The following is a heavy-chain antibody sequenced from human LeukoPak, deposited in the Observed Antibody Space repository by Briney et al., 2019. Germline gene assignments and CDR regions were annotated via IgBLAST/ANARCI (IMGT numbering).Heavy chain of an antibody. J-gene: IGHJ6*02. CDR3: ARGDVVVPAAQYYYYGMDV. V-gene: IGHV3-20*01. Sequence: GGSLRLSCAASGFTFDDYGMSWVRQAPGKGLEWVSGINWNGGSTGYADSVKGRFTISRDNAKNSLYLQMNSLRAEDTALYHCARGDVVVPAAQYYYYGMDVWGQGTTVTVSS. D-gene: IGHD2-2*01. CDR1: GFTFDDYG. CDR2: INWNGGST.